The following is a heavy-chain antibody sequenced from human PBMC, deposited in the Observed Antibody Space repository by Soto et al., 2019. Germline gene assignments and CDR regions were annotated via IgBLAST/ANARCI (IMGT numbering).Heavy chain of an antibody. J-gene: IGHJ4*02. CDR2: ITVYNGKT. D-gene: IGHD6-6*01. CDR1: GYTFTSYG. CDR3: AISTGQLPYYFDY. V-gene: IGHV1-18*01. Sequence: ASVKVSCKASGYTFTSYGLSWMRQAPGQGLEWMGWITVYNGKTNYAQKLQGRVTMTTDTSTSTAYMELRSLRYDDTAVYYCAISTGQLPYYFDYWGQGTLVTVSS.